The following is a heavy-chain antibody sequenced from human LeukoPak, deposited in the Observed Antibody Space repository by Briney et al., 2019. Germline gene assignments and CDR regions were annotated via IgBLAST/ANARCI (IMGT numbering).Heavy chain of an antibody. V-gene: IGHV4-59*01. CDR2: VYNNGST. CDR3: SRDRELTY. Sequence: KPSETLSLTCTVSGGSISIYYWSWIRQPPGKGLEWIGYVYNNGSTNYNPSLKSRVTISADTSKNQFSLKLTSVTAADTAVYYCSRDRELTYWGQGTLVTVSS. D-gene: IGHD3-10*01. CDR1: GGSISIYY. J-gene: IGHJ4*02.